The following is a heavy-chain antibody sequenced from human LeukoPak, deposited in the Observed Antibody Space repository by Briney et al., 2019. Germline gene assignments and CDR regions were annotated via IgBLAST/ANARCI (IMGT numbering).Heavy chain of an antibody. CDR3: ARRGGSPLGAFDI. J-gene: IGHJ3*02. Sequence: SETLSLTCAVYGGSFSGYYWSWIRQPPGKGLEWIGEINHSGSTNYNPSLKSRVTISVDTSKNQFSLKLSSVTAADTAVYYCARRGGSPLGAFDIWGQGTRVTVSS. CDR1: GGSFSGYY. CDR2: INHSGST. D-gene: IGHD1-26*01. V-gene: IGHV4-34*01.